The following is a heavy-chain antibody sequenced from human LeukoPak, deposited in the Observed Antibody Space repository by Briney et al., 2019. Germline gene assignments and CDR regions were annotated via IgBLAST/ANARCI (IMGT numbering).Heavy chain of an antibody. Sequence: ASVKVSCKASGYTFSAYYIHWVRQAPGQGLKWMGWINPNTGGTNYAQKFQGRVTMTRDTSISTAYMDLSRLRSDDTAVYYCVQFELDYWGQGTLVTVSS. D-gene: IGHD1-7*01. CDR2: INPNTGGT. CDR3: VQFELDY. J-gene: IGHJ4*02. V-gene: IGHV1-2*02. CDR1: GYTFSAYY.